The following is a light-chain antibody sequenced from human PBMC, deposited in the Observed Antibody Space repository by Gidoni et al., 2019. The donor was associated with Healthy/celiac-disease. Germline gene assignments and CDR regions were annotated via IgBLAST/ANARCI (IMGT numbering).Light chain of an antibody. Sequence: DIQLTQSPSTLSASVGDRVTITCRASQRISSWLAWYQQKPGKAPKLLIYKESSLESGVPSRFSGSGSGTEFTLTISSLQPDDFATYYCQQYNSYSGTFXXXTKVEIK. J-gene: IGKJ1*01. CDR3: QQYNSYSGT. CDR2: KES. V-gene: IGKV1-5*03. CDR1: QRISSW.